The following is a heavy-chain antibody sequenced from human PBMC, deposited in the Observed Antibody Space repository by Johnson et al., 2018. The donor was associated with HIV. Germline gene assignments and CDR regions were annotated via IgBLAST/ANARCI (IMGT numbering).Heavy chain of an antibody. J-gene: IGHJ3*02. V-gene: IGHV3-66*01. CDR2: IYSGGST. CDR1: GFTFSDYY. Sequence: VQLVESGGGLVKPGGSLRLSCAASGFTFSDYYMSWIRQAPGKGLEWVSVIYSGGSTYYADSVKGRFTISRDNSRNTLYLQMNSLRAEDTAGYYCARAKYGGCYTFDIWGQGTMVTVSS. D-gene: IGHD2-2*02. CDR3: ARAKYGGCYTFDI.